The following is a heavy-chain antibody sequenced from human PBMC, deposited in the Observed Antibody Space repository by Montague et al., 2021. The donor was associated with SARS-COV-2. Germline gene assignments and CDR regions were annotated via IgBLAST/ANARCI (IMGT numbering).Heavy chain of an antibody. Sequence: SLRLSCAALGFSFNIRAIHWVRQAPGKGLEWVAVISDDGRQRFYPDSVKGRFTISRDNSNNTLYLQLNSLKYEDTAVYFCARDSGDSHGDYYFDLWGQVTLVIVSS. J-gene: IGHJ5*02. V-gene: IGHV3-30*04. CDR1: GFSFNIRA. CDR2: ISDDGRQR. D-gene: IGHD4-17*01. CDR3: ARDSGDSHGDYYFDL.